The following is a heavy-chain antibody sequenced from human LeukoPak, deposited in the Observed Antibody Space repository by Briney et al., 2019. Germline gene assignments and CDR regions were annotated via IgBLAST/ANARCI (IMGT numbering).Heavy chain of an antibody. CDR2: ISGSGSDT. CDR1: GFSFSAYG. V-gene: IGHV3-23*01. Sequence: GGSLRLSCVASGFSFSAYGMSWVRQAPGKGLEWVSGISGSGSDTYYADSVKGRFTISRDNSKNTLYLQMNSLRAEDTAVYYCAKASAMIVVVSKHFDYWGQGTLVTVSS. J-gene: IGHJ4*02. CDR3: AKASAMIVVVSKHFDY. D-gene: IGHD3-22*01.